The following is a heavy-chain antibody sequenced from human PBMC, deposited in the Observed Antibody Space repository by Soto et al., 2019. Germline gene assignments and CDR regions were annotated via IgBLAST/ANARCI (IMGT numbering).Heavy chain of an antibody. J-gene: IGHJ6*02. CDR2: INAGNGNT. V-gene: IGHV1-3*01. CDR1: GYTFTSYA. D-gene: IGHD2-21*02. Sequence: ASVKVSCKDSGYTFTSYAMHWVRQAPGQRLEWMGWINAGNGNTKYSQKFQGRVTITRDTSASTAYMELSSLRAEDTAVYYCARANLPYCAGDCRYYYYYAMDVWGQGTTVTVSS. CDR3: ARANLPYCAGDCRYYYYYAMDV.